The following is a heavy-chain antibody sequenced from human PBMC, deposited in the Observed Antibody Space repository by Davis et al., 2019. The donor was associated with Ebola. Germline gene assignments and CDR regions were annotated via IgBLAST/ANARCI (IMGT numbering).Heavy chain of an antibody. CDR3: ATLPDI. CDR1: GYRFTTYG. V-gene: IGHV7-4-1*02. J-gene: IGHJ3*02. CDR2: INTNNGNP. Sequence: AASVKVSCKASGYRFTTYGMHWVRQAPGQGLEWMGWINTNNGNPTYAKGFTGRFVFSLDTSVSTAYLQINSLKTEDIAVYYCATLPDIWGQGTMVTVSS.